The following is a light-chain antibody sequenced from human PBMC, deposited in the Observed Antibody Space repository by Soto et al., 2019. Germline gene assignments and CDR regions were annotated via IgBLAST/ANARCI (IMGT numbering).Light chain of an antibody. J-gene: IGKJ4*01. Sequence: EIVMTQSPATLSVSPGEGATLSCKASQNVYNNLAWYQQRPGQPPRLLIYDASTRATGISARFSGSGYGTKLTLTISSLQSEDFAVYFCQQCRNWPLTFGGGTK. CDR1: QNVYNN. V-gene: IGKV3-15*01. CDR3: QQCRNWPLT. CDR2: DAS.